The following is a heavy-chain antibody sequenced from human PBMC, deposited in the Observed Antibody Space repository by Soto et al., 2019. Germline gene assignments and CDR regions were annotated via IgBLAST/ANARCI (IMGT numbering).Heavy chain of an antibody. V-gene: IGHV4-39*01. CDR1: GGSISSSSYY. CDR3: ARGIMVSAIGYYGMDV. CDR2: IYYSGST. Sequence: PSDTLSLTCTVSGGSISSSSYYWGWIRQPPGKGLEWIGSIYYSGSTYYNPSLKSRVTISVDTSKNQFSLKLSSVTAADTAVYYCARGIMVSAIGYYGMDVWGQGTTVTVSS. D-gene: IGHD2-8*01. J-gene: IGHJ6*02.